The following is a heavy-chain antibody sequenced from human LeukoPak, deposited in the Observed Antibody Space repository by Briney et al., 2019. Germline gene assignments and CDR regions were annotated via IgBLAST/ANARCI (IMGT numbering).Heavy chain of an antibody. D-gene: IGHD6-19*01. CDR3: ARNHRYSSGWYNWFDP. V-gene: IGHV4-39*07. CDR2: IYYSGST. CDR1: GGSISSSSYY. J-gene: IGHJ5*02. Sequence: SETLSLTCIVSGGSISSSSYYWGWIRQPPVKGLEWIGSIYYSGSTYYNPSLKSRVTISVDTSKNQFSLKLSSVTAADTAVYYCARNHRYSSGWYNWFDPWGQGTLVTVSS.